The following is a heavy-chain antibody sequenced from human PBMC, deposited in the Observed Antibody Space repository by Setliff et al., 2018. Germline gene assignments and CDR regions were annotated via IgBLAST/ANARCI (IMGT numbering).Heavy chain of an antibody. D-gene: IGHD5-18*01. Sequence: GASVKVSCKVSGYTLTELSMHWVRQAPGKGLEWMGGFDPEDGETIYAQKFQGRVTMTEDTSTDTAYMELSSLRSEDTAVYYCATSVSWIQLVLYPQGHPEPFDYWAREPWSPSPQ. CDR1: GYTLTELS. V-gene: IGHV1-24*01. CDR2: FDPEDGET. CDR3: ATSVSWIQLVLYPQGHPEPFDY. J-gene: IGHJ4*02.